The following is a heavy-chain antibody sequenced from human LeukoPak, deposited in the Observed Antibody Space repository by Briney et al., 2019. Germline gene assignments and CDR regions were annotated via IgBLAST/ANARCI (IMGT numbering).Heavy chain of an antibody. CDR3: AKTTSSWSPFDY. J-gene: IGHJ4*02. CDR2: ISGSGGST. V-gene: IGHV3-23*01. CDR1: GFTFSSYA. Sequence: GGSLRLSCAASGFTFSSYAMSWVRQAPGKGLEWVSVISGSGGSTYYADSVKGRFTISRDSSKNTLYLQMNSLRAEDTAVYYRAKTTSSWSPFDYWGQGTLVTVSS. D-gene: IGHD6-13*01.